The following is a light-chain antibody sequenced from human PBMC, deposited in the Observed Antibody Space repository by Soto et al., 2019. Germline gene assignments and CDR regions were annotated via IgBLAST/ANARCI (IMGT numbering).Light chain of an antibody. V-gene: IGLV2-14*01. J-gene: IGLJ1*01. CDR3: CSYAGSSTYV. CDR1: STDVGGYNY. Sequence: SVLTQPASVSGSPGQSIAISCTGTSTDVGGYNYVSWYQHHPGTAPKLMIYEVSNRPSGVSNRFSGAKSGNTASLTISGLQAEDEADYYCCSYAGSSTYVFGTGTKVTVL. CDR2: EVS.